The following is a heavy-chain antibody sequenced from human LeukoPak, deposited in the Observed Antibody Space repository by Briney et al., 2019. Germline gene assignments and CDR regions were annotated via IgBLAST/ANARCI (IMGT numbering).Heavy chain of an antibody. CDR2: LYSDGST. Sequence: GGSLRLSCVAYGFTVSSNYMSWVRQAPGKGVEWVSILYSDGSTYYADSVKGRFTISRHNSENTLYLQMDSLRPEDTALYYCELWFRELEVDYWGQGTLVTVSS. CDR3: ELWFRELEVDY. D-gene: IGHD3-10*01. CDR1: GFTVSSNY. V-gene: IGHV3-53*04. J-gene: IGHJ4*02.